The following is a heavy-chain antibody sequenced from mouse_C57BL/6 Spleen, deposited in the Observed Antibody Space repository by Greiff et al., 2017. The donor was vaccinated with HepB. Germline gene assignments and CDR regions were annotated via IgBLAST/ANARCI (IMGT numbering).Heavy chain of an antibody. V-gene: IGHV5-17*01. CDR3: ARQLGRRAMDY. CDR1: GFTFSDYG. J-gene: IGHJ4*01. D-gene: IGHD4-1*02. CDR2: ISSGSSTI. Sequence: EVKRVESGGGLVKPGGSLKLSCAASGFTFSDYGMHWVRQAPEKGLEWVAYISSGSSTISYADTVKGRFTISRDNAKNTLFLKRTSLRSEDTAMYYCARQLGRRAMDYWGQGTSVTVSS.